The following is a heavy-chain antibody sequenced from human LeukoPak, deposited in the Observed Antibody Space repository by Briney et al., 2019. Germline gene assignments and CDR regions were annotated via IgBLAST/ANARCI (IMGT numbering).Heavy chain of an antibody. CDR1: GITVSSNH. J-gene: IGHJ5*01. Sequence: GGSLRLSCTASGITVSSNHMSWVRQAPGKGLEWVSVIYSGGTTYYAQSVKGRFTISRDNSKNRLYLQMNSLRAEDTAVYYCARYRDWHFDFWAQGTLVIVSS. V-gene: IGHV3-53*01. CDR3: ARYRDWHFDF. CDR2: IYSGGTT. D-gene: IGHD2-21*02.